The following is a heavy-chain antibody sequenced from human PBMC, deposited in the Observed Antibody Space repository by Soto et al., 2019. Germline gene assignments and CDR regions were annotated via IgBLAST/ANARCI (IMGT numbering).Heavy chain of an antibody. V-gene: IGHV4-4*07. CDR2: ISTSGHV. D-gene: IGHD3-3*01. CDR3: ARDNNDFWSLYPLAFDY. CDR1: GGSLSKYY. Sequence: PXETLTLTCRVSGGSLSKYYWSWIRQPAGKGLEWIGRISTSGHVVSKVSLRSRLTMSADMSNNHFSLKLTSVTAADTAVYYCARDNNDFWSLYPLAFDYWGQGDLVTVSS. J-gene: IGHJ4*02.